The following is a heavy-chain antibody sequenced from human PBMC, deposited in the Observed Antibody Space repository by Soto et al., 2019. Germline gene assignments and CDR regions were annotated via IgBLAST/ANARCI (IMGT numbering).Heavy chain of an antibody. Sequence: GGSLRLSCAASGFTVSSNYMNWVRQAPGKGLEWVSIIYSDGTTSYADSVKGRFTIPRDNFKNTLHLQMNSLRAEDKAVYYCAILSNWGQGTLVTVSS. CDR3: AILSN. J-gene: IGHJ4*02. D-gene: IGHD6-6*01. CDR2: IYSDGTT. CDR1: GFTVSSNY. V-gene: IGHV3-53*01.